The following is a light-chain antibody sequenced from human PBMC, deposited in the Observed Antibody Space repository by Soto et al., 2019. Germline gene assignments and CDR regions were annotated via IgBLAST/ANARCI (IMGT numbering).Light chain of an antibody. CDR3: QQRSDWPIT. CDR2: DVS. CDR1: QSISSY. J-gene: IGKJ5*01. Sequence: EVVLTQFPATLSLSPGERATVSCRASQSISSYLAWYQHKPGQAPRLLIYDVSTRATGIPARFSGSGSGTDFTLTITSLEPEDFAVYSCQQRSDWPITVGQGTRLEIK. V-gene: IGKV3-11*01.